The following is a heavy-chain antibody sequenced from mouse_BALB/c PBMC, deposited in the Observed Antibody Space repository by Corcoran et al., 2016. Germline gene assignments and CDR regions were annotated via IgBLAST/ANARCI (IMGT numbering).Heavy chain of an antibody. V-gene: IGHV1-9*01. D-gene: IGHD2-10*02. CDR1: GYTFSSYW. J-gene: IGHJ4*01. Sequence: QVQLKQSGAELMKPGASVKISCKATGYTFSSYWIEWVKQRPGHGLEWIGEILPGSGSTNYNEKFKGKATFTADTSSNTAYMQLSSLTSEDSAVYYCARYPRRYDAMDYWGQGTSVTVSS. CDR3: ARYPRRYDAMDY. CDR2: ILPGSGST.